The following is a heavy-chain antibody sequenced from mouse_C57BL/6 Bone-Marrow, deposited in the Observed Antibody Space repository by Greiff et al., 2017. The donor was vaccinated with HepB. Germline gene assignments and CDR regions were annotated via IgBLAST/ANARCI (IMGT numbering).Heavy chain of an antibody. CDR2: IHPNSGST. Sequence: QVQLQQPGAELVKPGASVKLSCKASGYTFTSYWMHWVKQRPGQGLEWIGMIHPNSGSTNYNEKFKSKATLTVDKSSSTAYMQLSSLTSEDSAVYYCARGYYYGSSYEGFAYWGQGTLVTVSA. D-gene: IGHD1-1*01. CDR1: GYTFTSYW. V-gene: IGHV1-64*01. J-gene: IGHJ3*01. CDR3: ARGYYYGSSYEGFAY.